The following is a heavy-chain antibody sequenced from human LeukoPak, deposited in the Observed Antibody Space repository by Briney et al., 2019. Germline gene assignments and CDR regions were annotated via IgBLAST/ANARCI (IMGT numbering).Heavy chain of an antibody. CDR2: IYYSGST. V-gene: IGHV4-59*01. Sequence: SETLSLTCTVSGGSISSYYWSWIRQPPGKGLEWIGYIYYSGSTNYNPSLKSRVTISVDTSKNQFSLKLSSVTAADTAVYYCAREVASAGLDYWGQGTLVTVSS. D-gene: IGHD5-12*01. J-gene: IGHJ4*02. CDR3: AREVASAGLDY. CDR1: GGSISSYY.